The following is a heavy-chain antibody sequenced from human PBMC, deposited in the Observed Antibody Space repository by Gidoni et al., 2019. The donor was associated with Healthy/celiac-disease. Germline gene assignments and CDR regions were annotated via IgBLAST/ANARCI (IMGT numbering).Heavy chain of an antibody. CDR2: IYYSVST. J-gene: IGHJ5*02. D-gene: IGHD6-13*01. CDR1: GGSISSSSYY. CDR3: ARRQQQLPAGWFDP. Sequence: QLQLQESGPGLVKPSETLSLTCTVSGGSISSSSYYWGWLRQPPGKGLEWIGSIYYSVSTYYNPSLKSRVTISVDTSKNQFSLKLSSVTAADTAVYYCARRQQQLPAGWFDPWGQGTLVTVSS. V-gene: IGHV4-39*01.